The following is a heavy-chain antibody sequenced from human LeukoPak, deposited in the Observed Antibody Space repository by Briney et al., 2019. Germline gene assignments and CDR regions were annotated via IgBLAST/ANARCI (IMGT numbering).Heavy chain of an antibody. CDR2: IYYSGST. CDR1: GGSISSYY. J-gene: IGHJ4*02. CDR3: ARQWFGELLIFDY. V-gene: IGHV4-59*08. Sequence: PSETLSLTCTVSGGSISSYYWSWIRQPPGKGLEWIGYIYYSGSTNYNPSLKSRVTISVDTSKNQFSLKLSSVTAADTAVYYCARQWFGELLIFDYWGQGTLVTVSS. D-gene: IGHD3-10*01.